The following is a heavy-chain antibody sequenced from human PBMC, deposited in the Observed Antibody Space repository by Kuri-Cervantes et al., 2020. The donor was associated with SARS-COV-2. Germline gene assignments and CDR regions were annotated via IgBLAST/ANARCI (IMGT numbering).Heavy chain of an antibody. CDR3: TLMVYATSWFDP. J-gene: IGHJ5*02. Sequence: SETLSLTCTVSGGSISSGGYSWSWIRQPPGKGLEWIGYIYHSGSTYYSPSLKSRVTISVDRSKNQFSLKLSSVTAADTAVYYCTLMVYATSWFDPWGQGTLVTVSS. CDR2: IYHSGST. V-gene: IGHV4-30-2*01. D-gene: IGHD2-8*01. CDR1: GGSISSGGYS.